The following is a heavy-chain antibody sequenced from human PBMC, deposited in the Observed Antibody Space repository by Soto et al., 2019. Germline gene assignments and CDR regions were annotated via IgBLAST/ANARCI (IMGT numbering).Heavy chain of an antibody. CDR3: AREFQYDSGGFHELYF. V-gene: IGHV1-18*04. D-gene: IGHD3-22*01. J-gene: IGHJ4*02. CDR2: ISAYNGNT. Sequence: QVHLERSGAEVRKPGASVKVSCKASGYTFNSFGINWVRQAPGQGLEWLGWISAYNGNTNYAQKFHGRVTMTADTSTTTAYLELTSLRSDDTAVYYCAREFQYDSGGFHELYFWGQGTLVTVSS. CDR1: GYTFNSFG.